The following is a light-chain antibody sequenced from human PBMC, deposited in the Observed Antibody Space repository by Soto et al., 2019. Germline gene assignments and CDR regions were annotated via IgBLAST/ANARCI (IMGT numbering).Light chain of an antibody. J-gene: IGLJ1*01. Sequence: QSALTQPASVSASPGQSIAISCTGTDSYIGGYDHVSWYQQHPGKAPKLLIYDVTNRPSGVSSRFSGSKAGRTASLTISGLQTEDEADYYCSSHTSSTALVFGTGTKVTVL. CDR3: SSHTSSTALV. CDR1: DSYIGGYDH. V-gene: IGLV2-14*03. CDR2: DVT.